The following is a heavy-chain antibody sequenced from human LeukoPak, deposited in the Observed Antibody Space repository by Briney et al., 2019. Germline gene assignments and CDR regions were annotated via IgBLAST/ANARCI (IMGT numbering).Heavy chain of an antibody. Sequence: PGGSLRLSCAASGFTFSSYEMNWVRQAPGKGLEWVSYISSSGSTMYYAGSVKGRFTISRDNAKISLYLQMNSLRAEDTAVYYCARGSSSHYYYGMDVWGQGATVTVSS. D-gene: IGHD6-13*01. V-gene: IGHV3-48*03. CDR2: ISSSGSTM. CDR1: GFTFSSYE. J-gene: IGHJ6*02. CDR3: ARGSSSHYYYGMDV.